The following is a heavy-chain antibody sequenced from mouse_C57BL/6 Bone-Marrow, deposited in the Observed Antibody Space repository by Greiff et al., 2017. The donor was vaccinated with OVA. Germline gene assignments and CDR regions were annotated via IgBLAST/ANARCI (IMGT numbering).Heavy chain of an antibody. V-gene: IGHV1-58*01. CDR1: GYTFTSYG. D-gene: IGHD1-1*01. Sequence: VQLQQSGAELVRPGSSVKMSCKTSGYTFTSYGINWVKQRPGQGLEWIGNIYIGNGYTEYNEKFKGKATLTSETYSSTAYMQLSSLTSEDSAIYVCARRVITTVVAHWYFDGWGTGTTVTVSS. CDR3: ARRVITTVVAHWYFDG. CDR2: IYIGNGYT. J-gene: IGHJ1*03.